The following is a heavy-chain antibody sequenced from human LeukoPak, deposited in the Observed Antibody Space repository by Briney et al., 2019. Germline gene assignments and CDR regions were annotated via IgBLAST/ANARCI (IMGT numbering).Heavy chain of an antibody. Sequence: GGSLRLSCAASGFTFSSYWMHWVRQTPGKGLMWVARIKSDGSTIYADSVQGRFTISRDNAKNMVYLQMNSLRADDTAIYSCTRAITYFYGSVTYDWFDSWGQGTRVTVSS. V-gene: IGHV3-74*01. J-gene: IGHJ5*01. CDR2: IKSDGST. D-gene: IGHD3-10*01. CDR1: GFTFSSYW. CDR3: TRAITYFYGSVTYDWFDS.